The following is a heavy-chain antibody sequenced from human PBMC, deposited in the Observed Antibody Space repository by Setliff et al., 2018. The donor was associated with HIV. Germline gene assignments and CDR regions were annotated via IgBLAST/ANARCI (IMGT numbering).Heavy chain of an antibody. D-gene: IGHD3-10*01. Sequence: KTAETLSLTCNVSGGAITGYYWSWVRQAPGKALESIASIYSGGSAIYHPSLKSRVTISVDTSKNQFSLKLSSVTAADTAVYYCARDFNYGSGRYYYYMDVWGKGTTVTVSS. CDR1: GGAITGYY. CDR2: IYSGGSA. V-gene: IGHV4-4*08. J-gene: IGHJ6*03. CDR3: ARDFNYGSGRYYYYMDV.